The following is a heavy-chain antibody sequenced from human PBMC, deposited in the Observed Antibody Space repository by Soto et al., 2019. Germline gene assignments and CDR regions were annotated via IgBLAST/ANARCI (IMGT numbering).Heavy chain of an antibody. J-gene: IGHJ4*02. CDR3: ANAITFGGVFGY. CDR1: GGSISSGGYY. D-gene: IGHD3-16*02. V-gene: IGHV4-31*03. CDR2: IFYSGNT. Sequence: QVQLQESGPGLVKPSQTLSLTCTVSGGSISSGGYYWSWIRQHPGKGLEWIGYIFYSGNTYYNPSLKSRVTMSIDTSKNQFSLKLSSVTAADTAVYYCANAITFGGVFGYWGQGTLVTVSS.